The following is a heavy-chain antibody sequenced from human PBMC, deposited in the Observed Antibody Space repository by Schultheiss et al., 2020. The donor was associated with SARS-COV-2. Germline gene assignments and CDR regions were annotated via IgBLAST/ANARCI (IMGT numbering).Heavy chain of an antibody. CDR3: ARVSSLRGLYWYFDL. CDR1: GGSISSGGYY. CDR2: IYYSGST. Sequence: SETLSLTCTVSGGSISSGGYYWSWIRQHPGKGLEWIGYIYYSGSTYYNPSLKSRVTISVDTSKNQFSLKLSSVTAPDTAVYYCARVSSLRGLYWYFDLWGRGALVTVSS. J-gene: IGHJ2*01. V-gene: IGHV4-31*03. D-gene: IGHD3-16*01.